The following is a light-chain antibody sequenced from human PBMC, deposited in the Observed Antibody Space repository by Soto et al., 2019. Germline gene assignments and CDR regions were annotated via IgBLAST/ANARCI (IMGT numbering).Light chain of an antibody. J-gene: IGKJ1*01. Sequence: DIQMTQSPSTLSASVGDRVIITCRASQSLSSALVWYQQKPGKAPNLLIYKASSLESGVPLRFSGSGSETEFTLTISSLQPGDFATYYCQQHISYPRTFGQGTKVEIK. CDR2: KAS. CDR1: QSLSSA. CDR3: QQHISYPRT. V-gene: IGKV1-5*03.